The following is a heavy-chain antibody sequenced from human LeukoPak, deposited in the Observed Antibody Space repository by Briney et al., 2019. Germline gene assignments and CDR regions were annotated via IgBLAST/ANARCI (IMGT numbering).Heavy chain of an antibody. J-gene: IGHJ4*02. Sequence: GRSLRLSCAASGFTFSSYGMHWVRQAPGKGLEWVAFIRYDGSNKYYADSVKGRFTISRDNSKNTLYLQMNSLRAEDTAVYYCAKTKWLEPPFDYWGQGTLVTVSS. V-gene: IGHV3-30*02. CDR1: GFTFSSYG. CDR3: AKTKWLEPPFDY. D-gene: IGHD5-12*01. CDR2: IRYDGSNK.